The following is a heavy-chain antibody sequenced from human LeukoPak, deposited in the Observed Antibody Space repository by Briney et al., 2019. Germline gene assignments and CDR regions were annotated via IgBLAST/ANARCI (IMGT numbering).Heavy chain of an antibody. CDR2: IPYDGSNK. Sequence: GGSLRLSCAVSGFSISSYGIDWFRQTPGKGLEWVAFIPYDGSNKYYADSVKGRFTISRDNSKNTLYLQLNSLRVDATAVYYCAVYCDCTAVNCYHSLNSFDPWGQGTLVTVSS. J-gene: IGHJ5*02. D-gene: IGHD3-3*01. CDR3: AVYCDCTAVNCYHSLNSFDP. V-gene: IGHV3-30*02. CDR1: GFSISSYG.